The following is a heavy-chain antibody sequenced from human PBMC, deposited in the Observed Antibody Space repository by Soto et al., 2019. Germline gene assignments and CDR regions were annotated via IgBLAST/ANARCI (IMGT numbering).Heavy chain of an antibody. Sequence: GGSLRLSCAASGFTFSNAWMSWVRQAPGKGLEWVGRIKSKTDGGTTDYAAPVKGRFTISRDDSKNTLYLQMNSLKTEDTAVYYCTTDQVPDIVATIDYWGQGTLVTVSS. J-gene: IGHJ4*02. CDR2: IKSKTDGGTT. V-gene: IGHV3-15*01. D-gene: IGHD5-12*01. CDR1: GFTFSNAW. CDR3: TTDQVPDIVATIDY.